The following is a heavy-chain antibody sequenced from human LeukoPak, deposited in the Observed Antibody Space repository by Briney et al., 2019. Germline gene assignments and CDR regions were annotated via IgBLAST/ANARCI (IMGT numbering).Heavy chain of an antibody. CDR3: ARIGRELRFLEWLAPRDAFDI. Sequence: ASVKVSCKASGYTFTSYDINWVRQATGQGLEWMGWMNPNSGNTGYAQKFQGRVTITRNTSISTAYMELSSLRSEDTAVYYCARIGRELRFLEWLAPRDAFDIWGQGTMVTVSS. D-gene: IGHD3-3*01. J-gene: IGHJ3*02. V-gene: IGHV1-8*03. CDR1: GYTFTSYD. CDR2: MNPNSGNT.